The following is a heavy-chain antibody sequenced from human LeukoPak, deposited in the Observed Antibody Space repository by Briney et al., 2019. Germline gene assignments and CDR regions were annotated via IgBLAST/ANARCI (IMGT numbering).Heavy chain of an antibody. CDR3: ARLEYGSGSGDNWFNP. Sequence: SETLSLTCTVSGYSISSGYYWGWIRQPPGKGLEWIGYIYYSGSTNYNPSLKSRVTISVDTSKNQFSLKLSSVTAADTAVYYCARLEYGSGSGDNWFNPWGQGTLVTVSS. D-gene: IGHD3-10*01. V-gene: IGHV4-61*01. J-gene: IGHJ5*02. CDR2: IYYSGST. CDR1: GYSISSGYY.